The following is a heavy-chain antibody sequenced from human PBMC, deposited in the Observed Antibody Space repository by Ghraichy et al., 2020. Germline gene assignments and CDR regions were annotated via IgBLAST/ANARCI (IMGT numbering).Heavy chain of an antibody. CDR1: GFTFSSYA. CDR3: ARGGEDIVVVVAATGAFDI. D-gene: IGHD2-15*01. V-gene: IGHV3-30-3*01. Sequence: GESLNISCAASGFTFSSYAMHWVRQAPGKGLEWVAVISYDGSNKYYADSVKGRFTISRDNSKNTLYLQMNSLRAEDTAVYYCARGGEDIVVVVAATGAFDIWGQGTMVTVSS. CDR2: ISYDGSNK. J-gene: IGHJ3*02.